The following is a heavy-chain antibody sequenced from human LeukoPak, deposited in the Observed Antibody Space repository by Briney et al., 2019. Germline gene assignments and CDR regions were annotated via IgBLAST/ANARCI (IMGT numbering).Heavy chain of an antibody. Sequence: GASVKVSCKASGYTFTASYIHWVRQAPGQGLEWMGWINPNNGGSNHAQKFQGRVTLNTDTSINTASMELDRLSSDDTAVYYCACRYCASSNCDNIAFDIWGQGTMVTVSS. V-gene: IGHV1-2*02. D-gene: IGHD2-2*01. J-gene: IGHJ3*02. CDR3: ACRYCASSNCDNIAFDI. CDR2: INPNNGGS. CDR1: GYTFTASY.